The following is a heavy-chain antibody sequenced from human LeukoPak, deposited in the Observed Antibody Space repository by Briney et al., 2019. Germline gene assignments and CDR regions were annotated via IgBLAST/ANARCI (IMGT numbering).Heavy chain of an antibody. Sequence: PGGSLRLSCAASGFTFSSYGMHWVRQAPGKGLEWVAVIPYDGSNKYYADSVKGRFTISRDNSKNTLYLQMNSLRAEDTAVYYCAKPGGDLQYFDYWGQGALVTVSS. CDR1: GFTFSSYG. CDR2: IPYDGSNK. D-gene: IGHD2-21*02. V-gene: IGHV3-30*18. CDR3: AKPGGDLQYFDY. J-gene: IGHJ4*02.